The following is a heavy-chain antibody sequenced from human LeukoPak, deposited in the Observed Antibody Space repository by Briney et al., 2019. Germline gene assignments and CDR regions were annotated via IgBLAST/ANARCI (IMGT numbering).Heavy chain of an antibody. CDR1: TLIFSNYA. V-gene: IGHV3-23*01. Sequence: GGSLRLSCAASTLIFSNYAMNWVRQAPGKGLEWVAVISGSGNTRYYEDSVKGRFTISRDNSKDTVFLQMNSLRAEDTAVYYCATSMIVAVNDAFDIWGQGTMVTVSS. J-gene: IGHJ3*02. CDR3: ATSMIVAVNDAFDI. CDR2: ISGSGNTR. D-gene: IGHD3-22*01.